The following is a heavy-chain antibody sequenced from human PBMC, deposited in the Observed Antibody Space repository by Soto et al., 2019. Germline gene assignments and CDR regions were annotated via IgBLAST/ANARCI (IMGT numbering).Heavy chain of an antibody. V-gene: IGHV3-21*01. J-gene: IGHJ4*02. Sequence: GGSLRRSCAASGFTFSSYIMNWVRQAPGKGLEWVSSISSSSSYIYYADSVKGRLTISRDNAKNSLYLQMNSLRAEDTAVYYCARGSYYYDSSGYYAGAYWGQGTLVTVSS. CDR1: GFTFSSYI. CDR3: ARGSYYYDSSGYYAGAY. D-gene: IGHD3-22*01. CDR2: ISSSSSYI.